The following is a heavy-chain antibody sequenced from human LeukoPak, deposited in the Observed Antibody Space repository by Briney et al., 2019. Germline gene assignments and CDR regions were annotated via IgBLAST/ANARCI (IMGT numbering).Heavy chain of an antibody. D-gene: IGHD6-13*01. J-gene: IGHJ3*02. CDR2: IKQDGSEK. CDR1: GFTFSSYW. Sequence: GGSLRLSCAASGFTFSSYWMSWVRQAPGKGLEWVANIKQDGSEKYYVDSVKGRFTISRDNAKNSLYLQMNSLRAEDTAVYYRARERYSSSRTRAFDIWGQGTMVTVSS. CDR3: ARERYSSSRTRAFDI. V-gene: IGHV3-7*01.